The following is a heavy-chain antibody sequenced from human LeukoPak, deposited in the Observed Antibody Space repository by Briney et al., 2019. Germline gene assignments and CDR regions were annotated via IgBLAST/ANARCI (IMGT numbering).Heavy chain of an antibody. V-gene: IGHV1-69*05. D-gene: IGHD6-13*01. CDR3: ARDKAAAGTNWFDP. Sequence: GASVKVSCKASGGTFSSYAISWVRQAPGQGLEWMGGIIPIFGTANYAQKFQGRVTITTDESTSTANMELSSLRSEDTAVYYCARDKAAAGTNWFDPWGQGTLVTVSS. CDR2: IIPIFGTA. CDR1: GGTFSSYA. J-gene: IGHJ5*02.